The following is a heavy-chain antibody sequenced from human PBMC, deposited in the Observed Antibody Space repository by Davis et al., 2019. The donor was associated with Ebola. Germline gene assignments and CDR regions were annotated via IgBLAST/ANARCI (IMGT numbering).Heavy chain of an antibody. Sequence: GESLKISCAASGFTVSSNYMSWVRQAPGKGLEWVSVIYSGGSTYYADSVKGRFTISRHNSKNTLYLQMNSLRAEDTAVYYYARLVARSYNWFDTWGQGTLVTVSS. CDR2: IYSGGST. D-gene: IGHD6-6*01. J-gene: IGHJ5*02. V-gene: IGHV3-53*04. CDR1: GFTVSSNY. CDR3: ARLVARSYNWFDT.